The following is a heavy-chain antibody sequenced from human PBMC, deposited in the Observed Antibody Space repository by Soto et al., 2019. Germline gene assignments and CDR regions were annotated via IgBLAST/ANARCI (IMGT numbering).Heavy chain of an antibody. V-gene: IGHV5-51*01. CDR1: GYSFTSYW. J-gene: IGHJ4*02. CDR2: IYVDDSDT. D-gene: IGHD1-1*01. Sequence: GESLKISCKGSGYSFTSYWIGWVRQMPGKGLEWMGTIYVDDSDTTYSPSFQGQVTISADKSSSSAYLQWSSLKASDSAMYYCARLRIQSGNFRSFDYWGQGTLVTVSS. CDR3: ARLRIQSGNFRSFDY.